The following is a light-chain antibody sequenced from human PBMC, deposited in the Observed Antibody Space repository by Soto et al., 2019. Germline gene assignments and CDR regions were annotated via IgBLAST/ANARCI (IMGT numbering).Light chain of an antibody. V-gene: IGLV1-40*01. CDR3: QSYDSSLSAVV. CDR2: GNS. CDR1: SSNIGAGYD. Sequence: QPVLTQPPSVSGAPGQRVTISCTGSSSNIGAGYDVHWYQQLPGPAPKLLIYGNSNRPSGVPDRFSGSKSGTSASLAITGLQAEDEADYYCQSYDSSLSAVVFGGGTQLTVL. J-gene: IGLJ2*01.